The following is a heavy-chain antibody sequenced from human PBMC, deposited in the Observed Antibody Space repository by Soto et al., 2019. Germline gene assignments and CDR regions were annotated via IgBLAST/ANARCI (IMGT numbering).Heavy chain of an antibody. CDR1: GDSFSTFR. Sequence: PGESRKVSWKASGDSFSTFRIAWLRQIPGKGLELMGIIHPGDSDTRYSPSFQGQVTMSADKSISTAYLQWSSLKASDTAMYYCARQYYYDSSAWWFYPRGQGTTVPLSS. CDR3: ARQYYYDSSAWWFYP. V-gene: IGHV5-51*01. CDR2: IHPGDSDT. D-gene: IGHD3-22*01. J-gene: IGHJ5*02.